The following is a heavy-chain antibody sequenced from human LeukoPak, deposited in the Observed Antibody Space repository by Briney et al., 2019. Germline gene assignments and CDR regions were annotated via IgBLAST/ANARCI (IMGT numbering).Heavy chain of an antibody. CDR2: INHSGST. V-gene: IGHV4-34*01. D-gene: IGHD3-10*01. J-gene: IGHJ4*02. CDR1: GGSFGGYY. Sequence: SETLSLTCAVYGGSFGGYYWSWIRQPPRKGLEWIGEINHSGSTNYNPSLKSRVTISVDTSKNQFSLKLSSVTAADTAVYYCARVRGRGFLDYWGQGTLVTVSS. CDR3: ARVRGRGFLDY.